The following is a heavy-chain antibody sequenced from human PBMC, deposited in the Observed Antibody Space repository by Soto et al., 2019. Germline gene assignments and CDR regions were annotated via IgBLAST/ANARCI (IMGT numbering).Heavy chain of an antibody. J-gene: IGHJ4*02. V-gene: IGHV3-30-3*01. CDR3: ARDRKLRYYYYDSSGYLDY. D-gene: IGHD3-22*01. Sequence: HPGGSLRLSCAASGFTFSSYAMHWVRQAPGKGLEWVAVISYDGSNKYYADSVKGRFTISRDNSKNTLYLQMNSLRAEDTAVYYCARDRKLRYYYYDSSGYLDYWGQGTLVTVSS. CDR2: ISYDGSNK. CDR1: GFTFSSYA.